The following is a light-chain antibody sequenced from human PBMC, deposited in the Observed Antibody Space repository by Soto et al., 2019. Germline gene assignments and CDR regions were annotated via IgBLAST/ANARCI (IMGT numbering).Light chain of an antibody. V-gene: IGKV3-11*01. CDR1: QSVGSF. J-gene: IGKJ4*01. CDR3: QQRSNWPPLT. Sequence: EIVLTQSPATLSLSPGDRATLSCRASQSVGSFLAWYQQKPGQTPRLLIYDASNRATGIPARFSGSGSGTDFSLTISSLEPEEFAIYYCQQRSNWPPLTFGGGNKVQIK. CDR2: DAS.